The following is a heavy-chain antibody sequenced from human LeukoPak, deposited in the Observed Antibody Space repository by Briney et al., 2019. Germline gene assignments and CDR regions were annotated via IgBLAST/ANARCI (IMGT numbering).Heavy chain of an antibody. J-gene: IGHJ6*02. CDR1: GDSISSYY. CDR3: ARQRIFPEGMDV. V-gene: IGHV4-59*08. CDR2: IYYSGST. Sequence: SETLSLTCTVSGDSISSYYWSWIRQPPGKGLEWIGYIYYSGSTNYNPSLKSRVTISVDTSKNQFSLKLSSVTAADTAVYYCARQRIFPEGMDVWGQGTTVTVSS. D-gene: IGHD3-3*01.